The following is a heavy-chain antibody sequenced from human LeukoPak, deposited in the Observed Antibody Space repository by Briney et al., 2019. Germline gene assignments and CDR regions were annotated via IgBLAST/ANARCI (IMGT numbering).Heavy chain of an antibody. Sequence: ASVKVSCKASGYTFTSYDINWVRQATGQGLEWMGWMNPNSGNTGYAQKFQGRVTITRNTSISTAYMELSSLRSEDTAVYYCARELYYYDSSGYYRYAFDIWGQGTMVTVSS. CDR1: GYTFTSYD. CDR3: ARELYYYDSSGYYRYAFDI. J-gene: IGHJ3*02. V-gene: IGHV1-8*03. CDR2: MNPNSGNT. D-gene: IGHD3-22*01.